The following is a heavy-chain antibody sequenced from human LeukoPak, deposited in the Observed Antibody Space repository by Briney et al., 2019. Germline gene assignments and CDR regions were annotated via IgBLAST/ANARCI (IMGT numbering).Heavy chain of an antibody. CDR1: SGSISNYY. CDR2: IYYSGST. CDR3: ARQSRPDWFFDY. V-gene: IGHV4-59*01. D-gene: IGHD3-9*01. Sequence: SETLSLTCTVSSGSISNYYWSWIRQPPGKGLEWIGYIYYSGSTNYNPSLKSRVTISVDTSKNQFSLKLTSVTAADTAVYYCARQSRPDWFFDYWGQGTLVTVSS. J-gene: IGHJ4*02.